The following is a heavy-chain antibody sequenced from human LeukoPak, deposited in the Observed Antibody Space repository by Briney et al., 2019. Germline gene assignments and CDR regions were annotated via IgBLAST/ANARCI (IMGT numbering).Heavy chain of an antibody. CDR2: IKQDGSEK. CDR1: GFTFSSYW. Sequence: GGSLRLSCAASGFTFSSYWMSWVRQAPGKGLKWVANIKQDGSEKYYVDSVKGRFTISRDNAKNSLYLQMNSLRAEDTAVYYCARVQGSSGPGIFDYWGQGTLVTVSS. D-gene: IGHD6-19*01. CDR3: ARVQGSSGPGIFDY. J-gene: IGHJ4*02. V-gene: IGHV3-7*01.